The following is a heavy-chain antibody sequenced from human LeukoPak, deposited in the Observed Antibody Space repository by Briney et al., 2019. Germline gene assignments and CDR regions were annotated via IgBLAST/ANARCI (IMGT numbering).Heavy chain of an antibody. CDR2: IKQDGSEK. CDR3: ARDSDFAGTETFDY. D-gene: IGHD3-10*01. Sequence: GGSLRLSCEASGFTLSSNWMSWVRQAPGKGLKGGPNIKQDGSEKYYVDSVKGRFTISRDNAKNSLYLQMNSLRAEDTAVYYCARDSDFAGTETFDYWGQGTLVTVSS. CDR1: GFTLSSNW. J-gene: IGHJ4*02. V-gene: IGHV3-7*01.